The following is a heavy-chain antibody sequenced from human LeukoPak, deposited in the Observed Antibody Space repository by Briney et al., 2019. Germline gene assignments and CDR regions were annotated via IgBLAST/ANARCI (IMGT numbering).Heavy chain of an antibody. J-gene: IGHJ3*02. D-gene: IGHD3-22*01. Sequence: APVKVSCKASGYTFTGYYMHWVRQAPGQGLEWMGWINPNSGGTNYEQKFQGRVTMTRDTSISTAYMDLSRLRSDDTAVYYCAREHSSGYYFDAFDIWGQGTMVTVSS. CDR2: INPNSGGT. CDR1: GYTFTGYY. CDR3: AREHSSGYYFDAFDI. V-gene: IGHV1-2*02.